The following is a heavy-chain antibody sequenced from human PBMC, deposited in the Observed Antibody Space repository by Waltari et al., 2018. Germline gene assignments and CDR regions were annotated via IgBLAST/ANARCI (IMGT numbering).Heavy chain of an antibody. CDR2: MNPNSGNT. CDR1: GYTFTSYD. V-gene: IGHV1-8*01. CDR3: ARGGDLEYSSRPYYTDV. J-gene: IGHJ6*03. Sequence: QVQLVQSGAEVKKPGASVKVSCKASGYTFTSYDINWVRQATGQGLEWMGWMNPNSGNTGYAQKFQGRVTMTRNTSISTAYMELSSLRSEDTAVYYCARGGDLEYSSRPYYTDVWGKGTTVTVSS. D-gene: IGHD6-6*01.